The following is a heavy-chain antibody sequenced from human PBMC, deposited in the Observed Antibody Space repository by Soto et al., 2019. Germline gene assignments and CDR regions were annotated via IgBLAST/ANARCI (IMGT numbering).Heavy chain of an antibody. D-gene: IGHD2-15*01. CDR2: MNPHSGDT. V-gene: IGHV1-8*01. Sequence: SVKLSCKASGYSFTSYDIKWVRQAPGQGLEWMGWMNPHSGDTGFAQKFQGWVTMTRDTSISTAYMELSRLRSDDTAVYYCARDRVSSCSGGSCYSSWFDPWGQGTLVTVSS. J-gene: IGHJ5*02. CDR3: ARDRVSSCSGGSCYSSWFDP. CDR1: GYSFTSYD.